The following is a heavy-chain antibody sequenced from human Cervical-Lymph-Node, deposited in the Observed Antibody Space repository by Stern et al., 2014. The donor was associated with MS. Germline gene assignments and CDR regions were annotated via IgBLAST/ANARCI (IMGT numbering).Heavy chain of an antibody. V-gene: IGHV1-69*09. J-gene: IGHJ3*01. D-gene: IGHD3-10*01. CDR1: GGTFGDHA. Sequence: VQLLESGPEVTKSGSSVKVSCTASGGTFGDHAISWVRQVPGQGLEWMGSIMPIFGVPNNAQKFQGRFTFTADTSTNTAYMELSSLRSEDTALYYCAREGGGFGKSIFGLDVWGQGTVVAVSS. CDR3: AREGGGFGKSIFGLDV. CDR2: IMPIFGVP.